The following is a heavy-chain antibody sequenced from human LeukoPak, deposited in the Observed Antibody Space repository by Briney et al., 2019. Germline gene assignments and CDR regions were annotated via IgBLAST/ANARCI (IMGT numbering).Heavy chain of an antibody. D-gene: IGHD4-17*01. CDR2: IQGSGGIR. J-gene: IGHJ3*02. V-gene: IGHV3-23*01. CDR3: GRDPNGDYIGAFAM. CDR1: GFPFSAYA. Sequence: GGSLRLSCIGSGFPFSAYAMTWVRQAPGKGLEWVSSIQGSGGIRGYADSVQGRFTISRDNSKNTLFLQMNSLRGEDTAVYYCGRDPNGDYIGAFAMWGPGTLVTVSS.